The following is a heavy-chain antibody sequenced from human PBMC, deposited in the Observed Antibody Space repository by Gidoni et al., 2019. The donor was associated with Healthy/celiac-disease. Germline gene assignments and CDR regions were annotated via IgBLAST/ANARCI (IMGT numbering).Heavy chain of an antibody. Sequence: QVQLVQSGAEVKKPGASVKVSCKASGYTFTSYDINWVRQATGQGLEWMGWMNPNSGNTGYAQNFQGRVTMPRNTPLRTAYLELSSLRSEDTAVYFGARGGDYYGSGPHYYYGMDVWGQGTTVTVSS. CDR1: GYTFTSYD. CDR3: ARGGDYYGSGPHYYYGMDV. V-gene: IGHV1-8*01. CDR2: MNPNSGNT. D-gene: IGHD3-10*01. J-gene: IGHJ6*02.